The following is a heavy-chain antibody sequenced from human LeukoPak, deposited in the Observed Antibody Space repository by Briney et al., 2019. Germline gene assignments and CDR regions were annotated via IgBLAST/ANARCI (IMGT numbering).Heavy chain of an antibody. CDR2: ISGSGGST. J-gene: IGHJ6*02. D-gene: IGHD6-13*01. V-gene: IGHV3-23*01. CDR1: GFTFSSYA. CDR3: AKDLESSISDYYYGMDV. Sequence: GGSLRLSCAASGFTFSSYAMSWVRQAPGKGLEWVSAISGSGGSTYYADSVKGRFTISRDNSKNTLYLQMNSLRAEDTAVYYCAKDLESSISDYYYGMDVWGQGTMVTVSS.